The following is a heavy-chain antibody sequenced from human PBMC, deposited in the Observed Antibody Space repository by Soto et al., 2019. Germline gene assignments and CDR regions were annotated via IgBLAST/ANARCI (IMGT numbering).Heavy chain of an antibody. D-gene: IGHD4-17*01. Sequence: SETLSLTSPVSGDSISSSSYYWGWIRQPPGKGLEWIGSIYYSGSTYYNPSLKSRVTISVDTSKNQFSLKLSSVTAADTAVYYCARDYGDYEPFDYWGQGTLVTVSS. CDR3: ARDYGDYEPFDY. CDR2: IYYSGST. CDR1: GDSISSSSYY. V-gene: IGHV4-39*01. J-gene: IGHJ4*02.